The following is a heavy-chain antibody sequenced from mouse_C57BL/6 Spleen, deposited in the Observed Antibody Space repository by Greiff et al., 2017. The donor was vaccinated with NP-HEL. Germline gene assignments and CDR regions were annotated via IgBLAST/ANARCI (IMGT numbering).Heavy chain of an antibody. D-gene: IGHD2-10*02. J-gene: IGHJ4*01. CDR2: ISSGSSTI. CDR1: GFTFSDYG. Sequence: EVNVVESGGGLVKPGGSLKLSCAASGFTFSDYGMHWVRQAPEKGLEWVAYISSGSSTIYYANTVKGRFTISRDNAKNTLFLQMTSLRSEDTAMYYCARSLDFYYAMDYWGQGTSVTVSS. V-gene: IGHV5-17*01. CDR3: ARSLDFYYAMDY.